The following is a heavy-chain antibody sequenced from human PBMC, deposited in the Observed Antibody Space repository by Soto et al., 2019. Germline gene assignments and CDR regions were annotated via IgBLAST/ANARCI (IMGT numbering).Heavy chain of an antibody. J-gene: IGHJ4*02. V-gene: IGHV4-59*01. CDR2: IYYSGST. CDR1: GGSISSYY. CDR3: ARWYYYDSSGGFDY. Sequence: SETLSLTCTVSGGSISSYYWSWIRQPPGKGLEWIGYIYYSGSTNYNPSLKSRVTISVDTSKNQFSLKLSSVTAADTAVYYCARWYYYDSSGGFDYWGQGTLVTVSS. D-gene: IGHD3-22*01.